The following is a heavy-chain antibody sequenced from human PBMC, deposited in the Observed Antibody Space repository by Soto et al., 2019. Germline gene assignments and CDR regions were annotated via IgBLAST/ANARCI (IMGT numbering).Heavy chain of an antibody. CDR1: GYRFISYW. Sequence: GESLKISCKGSGYRFISYWIGWVRQMPGKGLEWMGIIYPGDSDTRYRPSLQGQVTISADKSINTAYLQWSSLKASDTAIYYCARHQDSSGHHASADAFDIWGQGTMVTVSS. D-gene: IGHD3-22*01. CDR3: ARHQDSSGHHASADAFDI. CDR2: IYPGDSDT. J-gene: IGHJ3*02. V-gene: IGHV5-51*01.